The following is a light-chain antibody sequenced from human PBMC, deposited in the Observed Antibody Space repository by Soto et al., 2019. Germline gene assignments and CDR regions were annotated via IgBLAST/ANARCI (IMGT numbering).Light chain of an antibody. Sequence: QSALTQPASVSGSAGQSITISCSGTMRDVGAYNLVSWYQQHPGTAPKLIIYEVRNRPSGISSRFSGSRSGNTASLTISGLQSEDEGDYYYSAYTAGSTLVFGGGTKLTVL. CDR3: SAYTAGSTLV. CDR2: EVR. V-gene: IGLV2-14*01. J-gene: IGLJ3*02. CDR1: MRDVGAYNL.